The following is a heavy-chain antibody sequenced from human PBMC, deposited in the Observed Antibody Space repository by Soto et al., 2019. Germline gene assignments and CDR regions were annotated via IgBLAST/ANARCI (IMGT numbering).Heavy chain of an antibody. D-gene: IGHD3-22*01. V-gene: IGHV3-30-3*01. CDR3: ASTDPRLEDYYDSHPFDY. CDR1: GFTFSSYA. Sequence: QVQLVESGGGVVQPGRSLRLSCAASGFTFSSYAMHWVRQAPGKGLEWVAVISYDGSNKYYADSVKGRFTISRDNSKNTLYLQMNSLRAEDTAVYYCASTDPRLEDYYDSHPFDYWGQGTLVTVSS. CDR2: ISYDGSNK. J-gene: IGHJ4*02.